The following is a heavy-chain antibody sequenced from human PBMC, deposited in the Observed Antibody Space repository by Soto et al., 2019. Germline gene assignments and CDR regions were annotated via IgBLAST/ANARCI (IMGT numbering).Heavy chain of an antibody. CDR2: INAGNGNT. CDR3: ARDGFRIQLWLPADYYYMDV. J-gene: IGHJ6*03. D-gene: IGHD5-18*01. V-gene: IGHV1-3*01. CDR1: GYTFTSYA. Sequence: QVQLVQSGAEVKKPGASVKVSCKASGYTFTSYAMHWVRQAPGQRLEWMGWINAGNGNTKYSQKFHGRVTITRDTAASTAYMELSSLRSEDTAVYYCARDGFRIQLWLPADYYYMDVWGKGTTVTVSS.